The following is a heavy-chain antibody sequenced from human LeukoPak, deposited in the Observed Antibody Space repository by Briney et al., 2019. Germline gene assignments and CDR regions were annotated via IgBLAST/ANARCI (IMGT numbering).Heavy chain of an antibody. D-gene: IGHD3-16*01. CDR3: ARDPRGSLVWGHRFDY. V-gene: IGHV3-11*01. CDR2: ISTSGSTV. Sequence: PGGSLRPSCAASGFAFSDYFMGWVRQAPGKGLEWISYISTSGSTVYNAGSVKGRFTVSRDNARNSLSLQMSSLRAEDTAIYYCARDPRGSLVWGHRFDYWGPGTLVTVSS. J-gene: IGHJ4*02. CDR1: GFAFSDYF.